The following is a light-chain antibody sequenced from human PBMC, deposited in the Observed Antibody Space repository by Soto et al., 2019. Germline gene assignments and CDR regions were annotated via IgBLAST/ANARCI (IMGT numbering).Light chain of an antibody. CDR2: AAS. CDR3: QQSYSTPIT. V-gene: IGKV1-39*01. J-gene: IGKJ5*01. CDR1: QSITYC. Sequence: DIQMTQSPSSLSASVGDRVAITCRASQSITYCLNWYQQIPGKAPKVLIYAASNLQSGVPSRFSGSGSGTDFTLTISSLQPEDFATYYCQQSYSTPITFGQGTRLEIK.